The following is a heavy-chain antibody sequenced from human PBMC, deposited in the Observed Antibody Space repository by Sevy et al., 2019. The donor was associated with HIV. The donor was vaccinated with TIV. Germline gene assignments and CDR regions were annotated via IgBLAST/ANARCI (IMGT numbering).Heavy chain of an antibody. V-gene: IGHV3-15*01. D-gene: IGHD3-22*01. CDR3: ATAPGYYDSAPFDY. J-gene: IGHJ4*02. CDR2: IKGKFDGGTT. Sequence: GGSLRLSFAAFGSPFNNAWMNWVPQAPGPGLKWVALIKGKFDGGTTDYAAPVKGRFTISRDDSKNTLFLQMNSLKIEDTAVYYCATAPGYYDSAPFDYWGPGTLVTVSS. CDR1: GSPFNNAW.